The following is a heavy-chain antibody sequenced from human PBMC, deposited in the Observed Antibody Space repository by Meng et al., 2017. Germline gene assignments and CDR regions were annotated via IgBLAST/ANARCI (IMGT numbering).Heavy chain of an antibody. CDR1: GDSVSSNSAA. CDR3: ARGSYSFDS. D-gene: IGHD1-26*01. CDR2: AYYRSKWYH. Sequence: QIQLQQSGPSLVKPSQTPSPLGAISGDSVSSNSAAWNWIRQSPSRGLEWLGRAYYRSKWYHDYAESVKSRISIDPDTSKNQFSLQLRSVTPEDSAVYYCARGSYSFDSWGQRTLVTVSS. V-gene: IGHV6-1*01. J-gene: IGHJ4*02.